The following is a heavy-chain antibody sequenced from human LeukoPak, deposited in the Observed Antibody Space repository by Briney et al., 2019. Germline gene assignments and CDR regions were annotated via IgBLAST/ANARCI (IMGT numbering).Heavy chain of an antibody. D-gene: IGHD6-19*01. J-gene: IGHJ4*02. CDR1: GFSFTSYW. CDR2: IYPGGSDT. Sequence: GESLKISCKSAGFSFTSYWNGGGRQIPGKGLEWMWIIYPGGSDTRYSPSFQGQVTISANRSIRTAYLQWSSLKASDTAMYYCARPRDRGLAVAIDYWGQGTLVTVSS. CDR3: ARPRDRGLAVAIDY. V-gene: IGHV5-51*01.